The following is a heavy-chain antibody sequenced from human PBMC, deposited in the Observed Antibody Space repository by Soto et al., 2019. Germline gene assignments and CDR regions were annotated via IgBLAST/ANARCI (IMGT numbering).Heavy chain of an antibody. CDR3: ASDTTSKYYYGSGSSYFDY. CDR1: GFTFSSYA. CDR2: ISGSGGST. J-gene: IGHJ4*02. Sequence: GESLKISCAASGFTFSSYAMSWVRQAPGKGLEWVSAISGSGGSTYYADSVKGRFTISRDNSKNTLYLQMNSLRAEDTAVYYCASDTTSKYYYGSGSSYFDYWGQGTLVTVSS. V-gene: IGHV3-23*01. D-gene: IGHD3-10*01.